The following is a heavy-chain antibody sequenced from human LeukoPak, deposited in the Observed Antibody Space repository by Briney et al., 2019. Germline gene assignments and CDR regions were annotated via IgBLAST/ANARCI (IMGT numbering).Heavy chain of an antibody. CDR3: SKGSGWHPY. J-gene: IGHJ4*02. V-gene: IGHV4-61*01. Sequence: SETLSLTCTVSDGSISTGRYYWGWIRQPPGKGLEWIGNIYYSGTTNYNPSLKSRVTISIDTSKNQFSLKLSSVTDADTALYFCSKGSGWHPYWGPGTLVTVSS. D-gene: IGHD6-19*01. CDR1: DGSISTGRYY. CDR2: IYYSGTT.